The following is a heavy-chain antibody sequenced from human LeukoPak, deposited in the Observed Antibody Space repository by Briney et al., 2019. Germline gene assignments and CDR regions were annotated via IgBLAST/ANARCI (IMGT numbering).Heavy chain of an antibody. CDR3: ARDNVWGTYHIDI. D-gene: IGHD3-16*02. V-gene: IGHV3-7*01. CDR1: GFTFSSYW. CDR2: IKQDGSEK. Sequence: GGSLRLSCAASGFTFSSYWMSWVRQAPGKGLEWVANIKQDGSEKYYVDSVKGRFTISRDNAKNSLYLQMNSLRAEDTAIYYCARDNVWGTYHIDIWGQGTMVTVSS. J-gene: IGHJ3*02.